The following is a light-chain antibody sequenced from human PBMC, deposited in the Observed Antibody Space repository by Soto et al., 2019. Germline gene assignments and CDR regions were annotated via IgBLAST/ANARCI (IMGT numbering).Light chain of an antibody. Sequence: QSVLTQAPSASGTPGQRVTISCSGSTSNIGRTTVNWYQQLPATAPKLLIYIDNLQPSGVPERFSGYKSGTSASLAINGLQSEDEATYYCATWDDSLNGPVFGGGTKLPVL. V-gene: IGLV1-44*01. CDR3: ATWDDSLNGPV. J-gene: IGLJ2*01. CDR2: IDN. CDR1: TSNIGRTT.